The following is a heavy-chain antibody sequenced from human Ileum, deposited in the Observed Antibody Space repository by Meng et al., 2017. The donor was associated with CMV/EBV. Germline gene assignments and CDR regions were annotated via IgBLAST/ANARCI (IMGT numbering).Heavy chain of an antibody. J-gene: IGHJ4*02. Sequence: SVKGSCKASGYTFTDYYMHWVRQAPGQGLEWMGRIHPNSGDTVYAQKFQGRVTLTRDTSISTAYMEVSSLRSDDTAVYYCARNYRDYWGQGTLVTVSS. CDR3: ARNYRDY. CDR2: IHPNSGDT. V-gene: IGHV1-2*06. D-gene: IGHD3-10*01. CDR1: GYTFTDYY.